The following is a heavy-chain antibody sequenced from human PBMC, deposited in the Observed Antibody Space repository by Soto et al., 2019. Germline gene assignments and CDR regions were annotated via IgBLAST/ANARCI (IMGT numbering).Heavy chain of an antibody. CDR1: GFTFSSYG. CDR2: ISGSGGST. J-gene: IGHJ1*01. V-gene: IGHV3-23*01. CDR3: AKDGEDSSSWVRGYFQH. Sequence: EVQLLESGGGLVQPGGSLRLSCAASGFTFSSYGMTWVRQAPGKGLEWVSVISGSGGSTYYAHSVKGRFTISRDNSKNALYLQVDSRRAEDTAVYSCAKDGEDSSSWVRGYFQHWGRGTLVTVSS. D-gene: IGHD6-13*01.